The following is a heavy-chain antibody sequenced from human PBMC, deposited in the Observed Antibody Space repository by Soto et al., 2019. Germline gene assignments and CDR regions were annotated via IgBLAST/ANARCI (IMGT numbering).Heavy chain of an antibody. J-gene: IGHJ4*02. D-gene: IGHD5-12*01. CDR2: ISYDGSNK. Sequence: QVQLVESGGGVXXPGXXLRXSXAASGFTFSSYAMHWVRQAPGKGLEWVAVISYDGSNKYYADSVKGRFTISRDNSKNTLYLQMNSLRAEDTAVYYCARVAVEMATIHVFDYWGQGTLVTVSS. CDR1: GFTFSSYA. CDR3: ARVAVEMATIHVFDY. V-gene: IGHV3-30-3*01.